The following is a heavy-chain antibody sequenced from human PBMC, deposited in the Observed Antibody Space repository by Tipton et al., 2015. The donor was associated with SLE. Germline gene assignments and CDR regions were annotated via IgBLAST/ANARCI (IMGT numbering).Heavy chain of an antibody. D-gene: IGHD3-16*02. CDR1: GGSFSGYY. CDR2: INHRGST. Sequence: TLSLTCAVYGGSFSGYYWSWIRQPPGKGLEWIGEINHRGSTNYNPSLKSRVTISVDTSKNQFSLKLSSVTAADTAVYYCASLLGELSLVDYWGQGTLVTVSS. V-gene: IGHV4-34*01. CDR3: ASLLGELSLVDY. J-gene: IGHJ4*02.